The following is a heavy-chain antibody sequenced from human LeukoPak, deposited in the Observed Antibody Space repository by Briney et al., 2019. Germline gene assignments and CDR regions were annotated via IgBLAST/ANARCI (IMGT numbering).Heavy chain of an antibody. Sequence: SVKVSCKASGYTFTSFGISWVRQAPGQGPEWMGWISAYNGNTNYAQKFQGRVTMTTHTSTSTAYMELRSLRSDDTAVYYCARDGSSSSFDYWGQGTLVTVSS. CDR3: ARDGSSSSFDY. CDR1: GYTFTSFG. V-gene: IGHV1-18*01. D-gene: IGHD6-6*01. J-gene: IGHJ4*02. CDR2: ISAYNGNT.